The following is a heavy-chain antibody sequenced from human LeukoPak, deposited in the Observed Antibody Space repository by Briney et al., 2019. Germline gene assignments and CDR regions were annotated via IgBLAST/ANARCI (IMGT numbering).Heavy chain of an antibody. V-gene: IGHV4-4*07. CDR3: ARGGDDYSNQYYFDY. CDR2: IYTSGST. D-gene: IGHD4-11*01. Sequence: SETLSLTCTVSGGSISSYYWSWIRQPAGKGLEWIGRIYTSGSTNYNPSLKSRVTMSVDPYKNQFSLKLSSVTAPDTAVYYCARGGDDYSNQYYFDYWGQGTLVTVSS. J-gene: IGHJ4*02. CDR1: GGSISSYY.